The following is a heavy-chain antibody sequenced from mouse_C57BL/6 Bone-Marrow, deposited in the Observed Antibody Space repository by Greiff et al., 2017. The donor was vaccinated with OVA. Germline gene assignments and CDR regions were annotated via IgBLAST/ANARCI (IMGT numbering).Heavy chain of an antibody. CDR1: GFNIKDDY. J-gene: IGHJ4*01. Sequence: EVQLQQSGAELVRPGASVKLSCTASGFNIKDDYMHWVKQRPEQGLEWIGWIDPENGDTEYASKFQGKATITADTSSNTAYLQLSSLTSEDTAVYYCTPAYDSNYDYAMDYWGQGTSVTVSS. V-gene: IGHV14-4*01. CDR2: IDPENGDT. D-gene: IGHD2-5*01. CDR3: TPAYDSNYDYAMDY.